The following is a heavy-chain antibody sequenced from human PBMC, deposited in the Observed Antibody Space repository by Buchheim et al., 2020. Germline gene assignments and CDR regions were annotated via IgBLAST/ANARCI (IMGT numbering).Heavy chain of an antibody. CDR3: AREGGRIAVAGPDRSIDY. Sequence: QVQLQESGPGLVKPSQTLSLTCTVSGGSISSGGYYWSWIRQHPGKGLEWIGYIYYSGSTDYNSSLKSRVTISVDTSKNQFSLKLNSVTAADTAVYYCAREGGRIAVAGPDRSIDYWGQGTL. D-gene: IGHD6-19*01. CDR1: GGSISSGGYY. J-gene: IGHJ4*02. V-gene: IGHV4-31*03. CDR2: IYYSGST.